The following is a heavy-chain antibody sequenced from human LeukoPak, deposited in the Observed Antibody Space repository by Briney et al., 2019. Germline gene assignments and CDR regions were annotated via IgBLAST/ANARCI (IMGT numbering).Heavy chain of an antibody. CDR2: IYHTGST. CDR3: ARRGYSYGYGGPYYFDY. V-gene: IGHV4-59*11. D-gene: IGHD5-18*01. J-gene: IGHJ4*02. Sequence: PSETLSLTCTVSGGSISSHYWSWIRQPPGKGLEWIAYIYHTGSTNYNPSLKSRVTISVDTSKNQFSLKLSSVTAADTAVYYCARRGYSYGYGGPYYFDYWGQGTLVTVSS. CDR1: GGSISSHY.